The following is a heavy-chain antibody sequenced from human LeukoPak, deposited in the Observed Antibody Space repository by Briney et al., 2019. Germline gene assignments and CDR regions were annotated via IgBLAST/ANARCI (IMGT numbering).Heavy chain of an antibody. CDR2: ISRIGGST. CDR3: AELGITMIGGV. Sequence: GGSLRLSCAASGFIFSNYALAWVRQAPGKGLEWVSGISRIGGSTHYADSVKGLFTISRDNAKNSLYLQMNSLRAEDTAVYYCAELGITMIGGVWGKGTTVTISS. J-gene: IGHJ6*04. V-gene: IGHV3-23*01. D-gene: IGHD3-10*02. CDR1: GFIFSNYA.